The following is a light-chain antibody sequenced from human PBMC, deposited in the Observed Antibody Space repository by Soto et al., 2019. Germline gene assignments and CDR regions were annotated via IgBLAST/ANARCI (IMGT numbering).Light chain of an antibody. CDR2: GVS. CDR3: QQFSDTPYT. Sequence: EIVLTQSPGTVSLSPGQTATLSRRASQSVNANLLAWYQQRPGQAPRLLIHGVSTRAPGVPDRFSGSGSGTDFTLTITRLEPDDFAVYHCQQFSDTPYTFGQGTKLEIK. CDR1: QSVNANL. V-gene: IGKV3-20*01. J-gene: IGKJ2*01.